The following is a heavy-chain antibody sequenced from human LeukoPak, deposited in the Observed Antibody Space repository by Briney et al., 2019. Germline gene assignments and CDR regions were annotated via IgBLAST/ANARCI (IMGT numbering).Heavy chain of an antibody. Sequence: PGGSLRLSCAASGFTFSSYSMNWVRQAPGKGLEWVSSISSSSSYIYYADSVKGRFTISRDNAKNSLYLRMNSLRAEDTAIYYCTRVGYIDEGIDYWGQGTLVTVSS. CDR3: TRVGYIDEGIDY. J-gene: IGHJ4*02. CDR1: GFTFSSYS. CDR2: ISSSSSYI. V-gene: IGHV3-21*01. D-gene: IGHD5-24*01.